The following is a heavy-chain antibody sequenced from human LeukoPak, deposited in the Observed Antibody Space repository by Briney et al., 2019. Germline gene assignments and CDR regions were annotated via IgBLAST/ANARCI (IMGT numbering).Heavy chain of an antibody. CDR3: ARVCSGGSCYPKHRPTYYYYYYMDV. D-gene: IGHD2-15*01. CDR1: GYTFTGYY. V-gene: IGHV1-18*04. CDR2: ISAYNGNT. J-gene: IGHJ6*03. Sequence: GASVKVSCKASGYTFTGYYMHWVRQAPGQGLEWMGWISAYNGNTNYAQKLQGRVTMTTDTSTSTAYMELRSLRSDDTAVYYCARVCSGGSCYPKHRPTYYYYYYMDVWGKGTTVTVSS.